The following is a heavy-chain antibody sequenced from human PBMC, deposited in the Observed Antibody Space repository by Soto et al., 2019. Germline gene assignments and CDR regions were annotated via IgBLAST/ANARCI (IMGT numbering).Heavy chain of an antibody. D-gene: IGHD2-8*02. CDR2: ISSDGSNK. J-gene: IGHJ4*02. V-gene: IGHV3-30*18. Sequence: PGGTLRLSCAASGFTFSSYGMYWVRQAPGKGLEWVAVISSDGSNKYYADSVKGRFTISSDNSKHTLYLQMHIPRAEDTAVYYFGKDPSPVLTFFVYWGPGALLTVFS. CDR3: GKDPSPVLTFFVY. CDR1: GFTFSSYG.